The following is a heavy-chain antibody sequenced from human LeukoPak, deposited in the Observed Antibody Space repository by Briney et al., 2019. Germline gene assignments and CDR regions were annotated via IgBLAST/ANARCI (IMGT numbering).Heavy chain of an antibody. V-gene: IGHV4-31*03. CDR3: ARDGGGSLHGMDV. J-gene: IGHJ6*02. Sequence: PSETLSLTCTVSGGSISSGVYCWSWIRQRPGEGLQWIGYICSNGSAYYNASLKSRVSMSTDTSNNQFSLKLNSVTAADTAVYYCARDGGGSLHGMDVWGQGTTVTVSS. D-gene: IGHD2-15*01. CDR2: ICSNGSA. CDR1: GGSISSGVYC.